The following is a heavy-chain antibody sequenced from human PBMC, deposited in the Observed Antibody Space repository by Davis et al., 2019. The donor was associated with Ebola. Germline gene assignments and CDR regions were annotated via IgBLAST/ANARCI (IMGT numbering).Heavy chain of an antibody. D-gene: IGHD4-17*01. CDR3: ARLYGDSAFDY. CDR1: GFTFSGSA. J-gene: IGHJ4*02. CDR2: IRSKANSYAT. V-gene: IGHV3-73*01. Sequence: GESLKISCAASGFTFSGSAMHWVRQASGKGLEWVGRIRSKANSYATAYAASVKGRFTISRDDSKNTAYLQMNSLKTEDTAVYYCARLYGDSAFDYWGQGTLVTVSS.